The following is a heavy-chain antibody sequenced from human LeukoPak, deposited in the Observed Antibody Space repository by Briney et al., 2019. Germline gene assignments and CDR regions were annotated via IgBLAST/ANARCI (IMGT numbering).Heavy chain of an antibody. CDR1: GGSFSGYY. CDR2: INHSGST. CDR3: ARGEKEARPFVY. Sequence: SETLSLTCAVYGGSFSGYYWSWIRQPPGKGLEWIGEINHSGSTNYNPSLKSRVTISVDTSKNQFSLKLSSVTAADTAVYYCARGEKEARPFVYWGQGTLFTVSS. V-gene: IGHV4-34*01. J-gene: IGHJ4*02. D-gene: IGHD6-6*01.